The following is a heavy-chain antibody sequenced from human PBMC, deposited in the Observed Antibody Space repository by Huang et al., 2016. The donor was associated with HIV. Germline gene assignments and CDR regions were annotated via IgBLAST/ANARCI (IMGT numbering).Heavy chain of an antibody. D-gene: IGHD1-1*01. CDR1: GGSFSNYY. V-gene: IGHV4-34*02. J-gene: IGHJ4*02. Sequence: QVRLQQWGARLLKPSETLSLKCAVYGGSFSNYYWTWIRQSPGKGLEWIGEVKHRGHSTDNPARRRRVNTSADTSKNQFSLNLTAVTAADTAVYYCARSRMTEVSSDSTWNYFDYWGQGTLVIVSS. CDR3: ARSRMTEVSSDSTWNYFDY. CDR2: VKHRGHS.